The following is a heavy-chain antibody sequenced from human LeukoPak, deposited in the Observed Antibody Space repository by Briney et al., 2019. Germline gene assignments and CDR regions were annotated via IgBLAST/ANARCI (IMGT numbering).Heavy chain of an antibody. J-gene: IGHJ3*02. CDR2: ISSSSIYI. V-gene: IGHV3-21*01. CDR3: ARGRDGYNLVDAFDI. D-gene: IGHD5-24*01. CDR1: GFTVSDYS. Sequence: PGGSLRLSCAASGFTVSDYSMNWVRQAPGKGLEWVSSISSSSIYIYYADSLKGRFIISRDNAKNSLYLQMNSLRAEDTAVYYCARGRDGYNLVDAFDIWGQGIMVTVSS.